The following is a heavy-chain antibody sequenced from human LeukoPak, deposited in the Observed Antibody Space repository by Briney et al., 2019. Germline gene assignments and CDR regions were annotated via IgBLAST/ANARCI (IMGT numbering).Heavy chain of an antibody. CDR2: ISSSGSTI. D-gene: IGHD3-9*01. J-gene: IGHJ6*02. CDR1: GFTFSSYE. Sequence: QSGGSLRLSCAASGFTFSSYEMNWVRQAPGKGLEWVSYISSSGSTIYYADSVKGRFTISRDNAKNPLYLQMNSLRAEDTAVYYCARDEWDYDILTGYYNVGGSGEGMDVWGQGTTVTVSS. CDR3: ARDEWDYDILTGYYNVGGSGEGMDV. V-gene: IGHV3-48*03.